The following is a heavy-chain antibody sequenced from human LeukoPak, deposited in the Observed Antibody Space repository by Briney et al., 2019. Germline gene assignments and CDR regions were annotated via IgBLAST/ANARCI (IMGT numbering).Heavy chain of an antibody. Sequence: TPSETLSLTCTVSGGSISSSSYYWGWIRQPPGKGLEWIGSIYYSGSTNYNPSLKSRVTISVDTSKNQFSLKLSSVTAADTAVYYCAREGWLQLDYWGQGTLVTVSS. J-gene: IGHJ4*02. D-gene: IGHD5-24*01. CDR3: AREGWLQLDY. CDR2: IYYSGST. CDR1: GGSISSSSYY. V-gene: IGHV4-39*07.